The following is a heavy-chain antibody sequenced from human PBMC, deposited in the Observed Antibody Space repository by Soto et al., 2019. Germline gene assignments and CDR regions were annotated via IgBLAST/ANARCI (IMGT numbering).Heavy chain of an antibody. CDR3: AKWGYCSSTSCINYYGMDV. CDR2: ISGSGGST. V-gene: IGHV3-23*01. CDR1: GFTFSSYA. D-gene: IGHD2-2*01. J-gene: IGHJ6*02. Sequence: LRLSCAASGFTFSSYAMSWVRQAPGKGLEWVSAISGSGGSTYYADSVKGRFTISRDNSKNTLYLQMNSLRAEDTAVYYCAKWGYCSSTSCINYYGMDVWGQGTTVTVSS.